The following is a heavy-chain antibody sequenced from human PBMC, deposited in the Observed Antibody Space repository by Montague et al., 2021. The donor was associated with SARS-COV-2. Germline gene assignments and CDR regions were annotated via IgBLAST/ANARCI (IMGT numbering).Heavy chain of an antibody. V-gene: IGHV4-34*01. CDR1: GGSFSGYY. CDR3: ARVRYYGSGTSLGMDV. CDR2: INHSGST. D-gene: IGHD3-10*01. J-gene: IGHJ6*02. Sequence: SETLSLTCAVYGGSFSGYYWSWIRQPPGKGLEWIGEINHSGSTNYNPPPKSRVTISVDTSKNQFSLKLSSVIAADTAVYYCARVRYYGSGTSLGMDVWGQGTTVTVSS.